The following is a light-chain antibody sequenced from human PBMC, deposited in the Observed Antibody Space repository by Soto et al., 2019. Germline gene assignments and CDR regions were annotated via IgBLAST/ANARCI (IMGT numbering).Light chain of an antibody. CDR2: LNSDGSH. CDR1: SGHSSYA. J-gene: IGLJ1*01. V-gene: IGLV4-69*01. Sequence: QPVLTQSPSASASLGASVKLTCTLSSGHSSYAIAWHQQQPEKGPRYLMKLNSDGSHSKGDGIPDRVSGYSSGAERYLIISSLQSEDEADYYCQTWGTGIHVFGTGTKLTVL. CDR3: QTWGTGIHV.